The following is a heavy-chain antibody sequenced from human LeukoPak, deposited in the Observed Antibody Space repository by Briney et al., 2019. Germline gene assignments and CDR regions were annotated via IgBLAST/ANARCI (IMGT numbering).Heavy chain of an antibody. J-gene: IGHJ1*01. CDR3: ARHRRGWQQLVLPYFQH. Sequence: SQTLSLTCTVSGGSISSGGYSWSWIRQPPGKGLEWIGYIYHSGSTYYNPSLKSRVTISVDRSKNQFSLKLSSVTAADTAVYYCARHRRGWQQLVLPYFQHWGQGTLVTVSS. D-gene: IGHD6-13*01. CDR1: GGSISSGGYS. CDR2: IYHSGST. V-gene: IGHV4-30-2*01.